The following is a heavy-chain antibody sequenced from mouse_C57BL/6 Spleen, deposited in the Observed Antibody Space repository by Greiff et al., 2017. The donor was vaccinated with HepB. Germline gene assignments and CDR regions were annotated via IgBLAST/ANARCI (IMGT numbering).Heavy chain of an antibody. CDR2: ISYDGSN. CDR3: SREGEICDGSTFRFAY. CDR1: GYSITSGYY. D-gene: IGHD1-1*01. V-gene: IGHV3-6*01. Sequence: ESGPGLVKPSQSLSLTCSVTGYSITSGYYWNWIRQFPGNKLEWMGYISYDGSNNYNPSLKNRISITRDKTKNQLFLKLNFVTTEDTATYYCSREGEICDGSTFRFAYWGQGTLVTISA. J-gene: IGHJ3*01.